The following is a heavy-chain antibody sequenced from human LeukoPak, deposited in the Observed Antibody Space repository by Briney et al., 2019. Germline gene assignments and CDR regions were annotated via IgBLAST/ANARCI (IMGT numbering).Heavy chain of an antibody. Sequence: TSETLSLTCAVYGGSFSGYYWSWIRQPPGKGLEWIGEINHSGSTNYNPSLKSRVTISVDTSKNQFSLKLSSVTAADTAVYYCARVGEWLVKYYYYYGMDVWGQGTTVTVSS. J-gene: IGHJ6*02. CDR3: ARVGEWLVKYYYYYGMDV. CDR2: INHSGST. CDR1: GGSFSGYY. D-gene: IGHD6-19*01. V-gene: IGHV4-34*01.